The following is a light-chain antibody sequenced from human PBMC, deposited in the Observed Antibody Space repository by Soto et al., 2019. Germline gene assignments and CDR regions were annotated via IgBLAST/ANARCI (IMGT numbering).Light chain of an antibody. J-gene: IGKJ1*01. CDR2: DAS. Sequence: EIVMTQSPGTLSLSPGEIATLCFSASQSVSSYLAWYQQKPGQAPRLLISDASDRATGIPDRFSGSGSGTDFTLTISRLEPEDFAVYYCQQYGSSPQTFGQGTKVDIK. CDR3: QQYGSSPQT. V-gene: IGKV3-20*01. CDR1: QSVSSY.